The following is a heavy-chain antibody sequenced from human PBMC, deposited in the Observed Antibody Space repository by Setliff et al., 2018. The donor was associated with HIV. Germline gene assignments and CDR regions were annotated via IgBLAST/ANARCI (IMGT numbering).Heavy chain of an antibody. CDR2: IYNGGAS. CDR3: ARDRRAHDYNNYVYYYYGMDV. V-gene: IGHV4-39*07. J-gene: IGHJ6*02. Sequence: SETLSLTCIVSGDSINSGSYYWGWIRQPPGKGLEWIGTIYNGGASHYNPSLKSRVIIFLDTSKNQFSLELTSVTAADAAVYYCARDRRAHDYNNYVYYYYGMDVWGQGTTVTVSS. CDR1: GDSINSGSYY. D-gene: IGHD4-4*01.